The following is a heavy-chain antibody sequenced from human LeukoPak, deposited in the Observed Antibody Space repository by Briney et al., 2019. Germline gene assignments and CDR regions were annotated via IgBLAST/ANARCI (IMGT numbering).Heavy chain of an antibody. D-gene: IGHD2-15*01. Sequence: ASVKVSCKASGYTFTSYGISWVRRAPGQGLEWMGWISAYNGNTNYAQKLQGRVTMTTDTSTSTAYMELRSLRSDDTAVYYCVTYCSGGSCYSGHFDYWGQGTLVTVSS. V-gene: IGHV1-18*01. CDR2: ISAYNGNT. J-gene: IGHJ4*02. CDR3: VTYCSGGSCYSGHFDY. CDR1: GYTFTSYG.